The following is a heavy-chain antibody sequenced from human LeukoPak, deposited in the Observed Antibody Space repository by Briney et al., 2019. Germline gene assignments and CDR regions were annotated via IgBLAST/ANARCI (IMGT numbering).Heavy chain of an antibody. V-gene: IGHV3-23*01. Sequence: GGSLRLSCAASGFTFSSYAMSWVRQAPGKGLEWVSAISGSGGSTYYADSVKGRFTISRDNSKNTLYLQMNSLRAEDAAVYYCAMGGLLRGAFDIWGQGTMVTVSS. J-gene: IGHJ3*02. D-gene: IGHD1-26*01. CDR3: AMGGLLRGAFDI. CDR1: GFTFSSYA. CDR2: ISGSGGST.